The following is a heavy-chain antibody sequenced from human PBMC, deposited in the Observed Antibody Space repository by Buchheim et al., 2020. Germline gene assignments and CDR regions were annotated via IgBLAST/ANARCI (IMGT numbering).Heavy chain of an antibody. D-gene: IGHD1-26*01. CDR1: GYTFTGYY. CDR2: INPNSGGT. V-gene: IGHV1-2*04. CDR3: DRSRSRSYPEY. Sequence: QVQLVQSGAEEKKPGASVKVSCKASGYTFTGYYMHWVRQAPGQGLEWMGWINPNSGGTNYAQKFQGWVTMTRDTYISTPYMVLRRLRSVDTAVYYCDRSRSRSYPEYWGEGTL. J-gene: IGHJ4*02.